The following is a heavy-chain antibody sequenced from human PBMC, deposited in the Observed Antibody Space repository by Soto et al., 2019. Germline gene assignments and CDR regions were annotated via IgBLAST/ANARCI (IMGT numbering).Heavy chain of an antibody. D-gene: IGHD2-15*01. CDR3: ARHLGYCSGGSCYQPTDNWFDP. CDR2: ISAYNGNT. V-gene: IGHV1-18*04. CDR1: GYTFTSYG. Sequence: ASVKVSCKASGYTFTSYGISWVRQAPGQGLEWMGWISAYNGNTNYVQKLQGRVTMTTDTSTSTAYMELRSLRSDDTAVYYCARHLGYCSGGSCYQPTDNWFDPWGQGTLVTVSS. J-gene: IGHJ5*02.